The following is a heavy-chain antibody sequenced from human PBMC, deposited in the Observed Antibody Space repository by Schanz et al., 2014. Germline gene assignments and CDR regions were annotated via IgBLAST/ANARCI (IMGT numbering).Heavy chain of an antibody. D-gene: IGHD3-22*01. CDR2: IVPIAGIT. J-gene: IGHJ4*02. V-gene: IGHV1-69*02. CDR3: ARSNYYDNSDYYNSFDY. CDR1: GGTFSSDT. Sequence: QVQLVQSGGEVKKPGSSVKVSCKASGGTFSSDTFSWVRQAPGQGLEWMGRIVPIAGITNYAQRFQGRVTITADKSSDTAYMELSSLRSEDTAVYYCARSNYYDNSDYYNSFDYWGQGTLVTVSS.